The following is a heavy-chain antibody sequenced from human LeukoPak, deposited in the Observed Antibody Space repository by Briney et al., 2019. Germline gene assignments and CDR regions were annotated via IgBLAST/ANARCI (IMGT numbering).Heavy chain of an antibody. D-gene: IGHD5-24*01. Sequence: PGGSLRLSCTASGFSFSTYSMTWVRQGPGKGLEWVSSIYNSGSKTFYADSEKGRFTISRDNSKNTLYLQMNSLTAEDTAIYYCSKDVFPDRGSDLDYWGQGTLVTVSS. V-gene: IGHV3-23*05. CDR2: IYNSGSKT. CDR1: GFSFSTYS. J-gene: IGHJ4*02. CDR3: SKDVFPDRGSDLDY.